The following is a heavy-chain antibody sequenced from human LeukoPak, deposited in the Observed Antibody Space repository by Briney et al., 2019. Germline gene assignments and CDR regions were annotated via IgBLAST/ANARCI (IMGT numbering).Heavy chain of an antibody. D-gene: IGHD3-10*01. CDR1: GYTFTGYY. Sequence: ASVKVSCKASGYTFTGYYMHWVRQAPGQGLEWVGWINPNSGGTNYAQKLQGRVTMTTDTSTSTAYMELRSLRSDDTAVYYCARVYGSGILAPDYWGQGTLVTVSS. CDR3: ARVYGSGILAPDY. V-gene: IGHV1-2*02. J-gene: IGHJ4*02. CDR2: INPNSGGT.